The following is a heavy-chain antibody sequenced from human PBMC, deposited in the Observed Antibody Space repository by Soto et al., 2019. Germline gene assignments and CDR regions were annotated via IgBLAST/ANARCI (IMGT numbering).Heavy chain of an antibody. Sequence: GGSLRLSCAASGFTFSSYGMHWVRQAPGKGLEWVAVIWYDGSNKYYADSVKGRFTISRDNSKNTLYLQMNSLRAEDTAVYYCAREVLRNAFDIWGQGTMVTVSS. CDR3: AREVLRNAFDI. V-gene: IGHV3-33*01. J-gene: IGHJ3*02. CDR2: IWYDGSNK. D-gene: IGHD3-16*01. CDR1: GFTFSSYG.